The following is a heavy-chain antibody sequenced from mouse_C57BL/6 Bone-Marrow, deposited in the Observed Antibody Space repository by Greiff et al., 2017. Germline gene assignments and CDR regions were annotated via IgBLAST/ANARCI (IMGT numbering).Heavy chain of an antibody. CDR1: GFNIKDYY. V-gene: IGHV14-1*01. Sequence: EVKLVESGAELVRPGASVTLSCTASGFNIKDYYMHWVKQRPEQGLEWIGRIDPEDGDTEYAPNFQGKATMTADTSSNTPYLQLSSLTSEDTAVYYCTSPIITTEYFVYWGQGTTLTVSS. CDR3: TSPIITTEYFVY. J-gene: IGHJ2*01. D-gene: IGHD1-1*01. CDR2: IDPEDGDT.